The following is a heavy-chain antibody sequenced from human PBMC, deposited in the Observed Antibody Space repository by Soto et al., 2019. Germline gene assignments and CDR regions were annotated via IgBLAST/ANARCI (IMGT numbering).Heavy chain of an antibody. CDR1: GGSISSSNYY. V-gene: IGHV4-39*01. J-gene: IGHJ4*02. CDR3: ARLFYDSSEHFDY. Sequence: SETLSLTCTVSGGSISSSNYYWGWIRQPPGKGLQWIGNIYYTGSAYYNPSLKSRVTISVDTSKNQFSLRLSSVTAADTAVYYCARLFYDSSEHFDYRGQGTLVTVSS. CDR2: IYYTGSA. D-gene: IGHD3-22*01.